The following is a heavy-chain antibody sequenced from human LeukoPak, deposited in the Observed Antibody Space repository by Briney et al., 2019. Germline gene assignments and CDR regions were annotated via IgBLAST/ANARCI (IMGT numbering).Heavy chain of an antibody. CDR1: GGSISSSSYY. CDR3: ASLGYRGYEIDY. Sequence: SETLSLTCTVSGGSISSSSYYWGWIRQPPGKGLEWIGSIYYSGSTYYNPSLKSRVTISVDTSKNQFSLKLSSVTAADTAVYYCASLGYRGYEIDYWGQGTLVTVSS. D-gene: IGHD5-12*01. CDR2: IYYSGST. J-gene: IGHJ4*02. V-gene: IGHV4-39*01.